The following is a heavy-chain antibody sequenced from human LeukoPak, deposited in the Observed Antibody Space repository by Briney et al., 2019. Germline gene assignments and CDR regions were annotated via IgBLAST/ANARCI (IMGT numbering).Heavy chain of an antibody. CDR1: GGTFSSYA. D-gene: IGHD3-22*01. CDR2: IIPILGIA. J-gene: IGHJ5*02. V-gene: IGHV1-69*04. CDR3: ARADHYYDSSGYSQSEFDP. Sequence: SVKVSCKASGGTFSSYAISWVRQAPGQGLEWMGRIIPILGIANYAQKFQGRVTITADKSTSTAYMELRSLRSDDTAVYYCARADHYYDSSGYSQSEFDPWGQGTLVTVSS.